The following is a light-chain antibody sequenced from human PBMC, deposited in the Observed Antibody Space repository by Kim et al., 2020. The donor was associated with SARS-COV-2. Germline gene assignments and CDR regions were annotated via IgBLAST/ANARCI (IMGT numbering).Light chain of an antibody. CDR1: QGIRNE. V-gene: IGKV1-6*01. J-gene: IGKJ1*01. CDR3: LQDSTYPRT. CDR2: AAS. Sequence: ASTGDRVTITCRASQGIRNELGWYQQKPGKAPKVLIYAASTLQSGVPSRFSGSGSGTDFTLTISILQPEDFATYYCLQDSTYPRTFGQGTKVDIK.